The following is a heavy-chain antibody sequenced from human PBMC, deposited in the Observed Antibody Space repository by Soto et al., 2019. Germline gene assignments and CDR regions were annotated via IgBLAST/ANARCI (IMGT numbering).Heavy chain of an antibody. D-gene: IGHD3-3*01. J-gene: IGHJ4*02. CDR2: ISGSGGST. CDR1: GFTFSSYA. CDR3: AKVHFWRQTPPGY. V-gene: IGHV3-23*01. Sequence: EVQLLESGGGLVQPGGSLRLSCEASGFTFSSYAMSLVRQAPGKGLEWVSAISGSGGSTSYADSVKGRFTISRDNSKNTLYLLMNSLRAEDTALYYCAKVHFWRQTPPGYWGQGTLGPVSS.